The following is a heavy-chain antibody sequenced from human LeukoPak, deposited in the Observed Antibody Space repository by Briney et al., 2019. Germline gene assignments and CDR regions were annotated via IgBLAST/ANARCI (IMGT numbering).Heavy chain of an antibody. Sequence: SETLSLTCTVSGGSISSSSYYWGWIRQPPGKGLEWIGSIYYSGSTYYNPSLKSRVTISVDTSKNQFSLKLSSVTAADTAVYYCARHRRGGWNYVPIDYWGQGTLVTVSS. CDR1: GGSISSSSYY. CDR2: IYYSGST. CDR3: ARHRRGGWNYVPIDY. V-gene: IGHV4-39*01. J-gene: IGHJ4*02. D-gene: IGHD1-7*01.